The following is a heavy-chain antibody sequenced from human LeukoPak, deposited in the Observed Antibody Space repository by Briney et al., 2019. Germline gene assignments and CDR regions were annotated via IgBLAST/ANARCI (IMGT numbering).Heavy chain of an antibody. Sequence: PSETLSLTCAVYGGSFSGYYWSWICQPPGKGLEWIGEINHSGSTNYNPSLKSRVTISVDTSKNQFSLKLSSVTAADTAVYYCARIMTTVTILYYYYYMDVWGKGTTVTISS. CDR3: ARIMTTVTILYYYYYMDV. V-gene: IGHV4-34*01. J-gene: IGHJ6*03. D-gene: IGHD4-17*01. CDR2: INHSGST. CDR1: GGSFSGYY.